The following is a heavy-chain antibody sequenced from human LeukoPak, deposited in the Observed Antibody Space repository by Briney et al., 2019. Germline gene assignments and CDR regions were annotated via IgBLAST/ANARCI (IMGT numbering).Heavy chain of an antibody. J-gene: IGHJ4*02. D-gene: IGHD3-22*01. CDR3: ARDSLTMIVGRQKRGLDY. CDR2: IRSSTTYV. CDR1: GFTFSSYN. Sequence: GGSLRLSCAASGFTFSSYNMNWVRQAPGKGLEWVSSIRSSTTYVYYADSVKGRFTISRDNAKNSLYLQMNSLRAEDTAVYYCARDSLTMIVGRQKRGLDYWGQGTLVTVSS. V-gene: IGHV3-21*01.